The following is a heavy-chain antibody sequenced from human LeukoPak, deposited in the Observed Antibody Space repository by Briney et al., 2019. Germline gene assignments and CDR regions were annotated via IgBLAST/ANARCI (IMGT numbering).Heavy chain of an antibody. CDR3: ASQNLYDSSGLDY. J-gene: IGHJ4*02. CDR2: IYYSGST. CDR1: GGSISSSSYY. Sequence: SETLSLTCTVSGGSISSSSYYWGWIRQPPGKGLEWIGSIYYSGSTYYNPSLKSRVTISVDTSKNQFSLTLSSVTAADTAVYYCASQNLYDSSGLDYWGQGTLVTVSS. D-gene: IGHD3-22*01. V-gene: IGHV4-39*01.